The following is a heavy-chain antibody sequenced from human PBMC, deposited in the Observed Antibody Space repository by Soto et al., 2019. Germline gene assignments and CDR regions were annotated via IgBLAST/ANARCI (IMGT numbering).Heavy chain of an antibody. CDR1: GFTVSSHS. J-gene: IGHJ6*03. Sequence: GGSLRLSCAASGFTVSSHSMNWVRQTPGKGLEWVSYISSTSSTMYYADSVKGRFTISRDSAKNSLFLQMNSLRPEDTAVYYYARRSPTNYYYYYMDVWGKGTPVSVSS. CDR3: ARRSPTNYYYYYMDV. CDR2: ISSTSSTM. V-gene: IGHV3-48*01.